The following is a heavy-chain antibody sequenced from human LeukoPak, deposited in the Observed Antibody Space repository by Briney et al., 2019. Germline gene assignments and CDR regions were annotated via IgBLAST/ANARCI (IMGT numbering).Heavy chain of an antibody. V-gene: IGHV3-23*01. CDR1: GFTFSAYA. D-gene: IGHD3-3*01. Sequence: PGGSLRLSCAASGFTFSAYAMSWVRRAPGKGLEWVSGISGRGGTAYYADSVTGRFTISRDDSNNTLYMQINSLRAEDTAVYYCAKDLWSAPGVFDIWGQGTMVTVSS. CDR3: AKDLWSAPGVFDI. CDR2: ISGRGGTA. J-gene: IGHJ3*02.